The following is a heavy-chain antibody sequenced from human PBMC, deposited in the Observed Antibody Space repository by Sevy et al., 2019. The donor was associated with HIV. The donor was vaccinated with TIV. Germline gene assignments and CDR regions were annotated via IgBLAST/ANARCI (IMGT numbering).Heavy chain of an antibody. Sequence: GGSLRLSCTASGFTFNIYAMSWVRQAPGKGLEWVSSISVSGGSTYYADSVRGRFTISSDNSKNILYLQMNRLRADDTAVYYCAKDHDNNWFDPWGQGTLVTVSS. J-gene: IGHJ5*02. D-gene: IGHD3-9*01. V-gene: IGHV3-23*01. CDR1: GFTFNIYA. CDR3: AKDHDNNWFDP. CDR2: ISVSGGST.